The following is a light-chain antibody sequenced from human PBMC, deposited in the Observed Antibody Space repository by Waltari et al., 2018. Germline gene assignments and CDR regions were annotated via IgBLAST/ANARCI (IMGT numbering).Light chain of an antibody. Sequence: DIQLTQSPSFLSASVGDRVTITCRASQDISSYLAWYQQKPGKAPNLLISAASTLQAGVPSRFSGGGSGTEFTLTISSLQPEDFATYYCQQLSGFPFTFGPGTKVDVK. CDR1: QDISSY. CDR2: AAS. V-gene: IGKV1-9*01. CDR3: QQLSGFPFT. J-gene: IGKJ3*01.